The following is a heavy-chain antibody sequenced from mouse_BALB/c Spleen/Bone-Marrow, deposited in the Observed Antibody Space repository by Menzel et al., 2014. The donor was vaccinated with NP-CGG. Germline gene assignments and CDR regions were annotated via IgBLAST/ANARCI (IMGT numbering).Heavy chain of an antibody. CDR2: IAPGSGST. J-gene: IGHJ4*01. V-gene: IGHV1S41*01. CDR3: ARFPTYYGNYGAMDY. CDR1: GYTFTSYW. Sequence: DLVKPGASVKLSCKASGYTFTSYWINWIKRRPGQGLEWIGRIAPGSGSTYYNEMFKGKATLTVDTSSSTAYIQLSSLSSEDSAVYFCARFPTYYGNYGAMDYWGQGTSVTVSS. D-gene: IGHD2-10*01.